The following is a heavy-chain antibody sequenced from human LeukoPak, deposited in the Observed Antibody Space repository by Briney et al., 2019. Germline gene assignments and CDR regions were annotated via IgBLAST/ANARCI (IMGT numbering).Heavy chain of an antibody. V-gene: IGHV1-8*01. CDR1: GYTFTSYD. J-gene: IGHJ4*02. CDR3: ARNYYDSSGTDFDY. CDR2: MNPNSGNT. Sequence: ASVKVSCKASGYTFTSYDINWVRQATGQGLEWMGWMNPNSGNTGYAQRFQGRVTMTRNTSISTAYMELSSLRSEDTAVYYCARNYYDSSGTDFDYWGQGTLVTVSS. D-gene: IGHD3-22*01.